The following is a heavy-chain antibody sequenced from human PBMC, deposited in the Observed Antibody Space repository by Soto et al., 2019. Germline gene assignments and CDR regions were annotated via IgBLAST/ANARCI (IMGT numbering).Heavy chain of an antibody. J-gene: IGHJ6*02. CDR2: IYYSGST. Sequence: LETLSLSDTVPGGYISSYYWSWIRQPPGKGLEWIGYIYYSGSTNYNPSLKSRVTISVDTSKNQFSLKLSSVTAAGTAVYYCARDLDLYGMDVWGQGTTVTVSS. CDR3: ARDLDLYGMDV. CDR1: GGYISSYY. D-gene: IGHD3-3*01. V-gene: IGHV4-59*01.